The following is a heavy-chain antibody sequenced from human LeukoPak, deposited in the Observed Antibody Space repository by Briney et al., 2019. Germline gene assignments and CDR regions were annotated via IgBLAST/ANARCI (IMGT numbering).Heavy chain of an antibody. CDR3: ARCGLAAAGTRASWFDP. CDR2: INHSGST. J-gene: IGHJ5*02. D-gene: IGHD6-13*01. V-gene: IGHV4-34*01. Sequence: SETLSLTCAVYGGSFSGYYWSWIRQPPGKGLEWIGEINHSGSTNYNPSLKSRVTISVDTSKSQFSLKLSSVTAADTAVYYCARCGLAAAGTRASWFDPWGQGTLVTVSS. CDR1: GGSFSGYY.